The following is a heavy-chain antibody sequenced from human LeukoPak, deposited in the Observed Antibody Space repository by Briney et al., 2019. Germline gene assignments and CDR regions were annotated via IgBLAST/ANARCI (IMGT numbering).Heavy chain of an antibody. CDR2: INPSGGST. Sequence: GASVKVSCKASGYTFTSYYMHWVRQAPGQGLEWMGIINPSGGSTSYAQKFQGRVTMTRDTSTSTVYMELSSLRSEDTAVNYCSSCSSTSCTDYWGQGTLVTVSS. V-gene: IGHV1-46*01. D-gene: IGHD2-2*01. CDR1: GYTFTSYY. CDR3: SSCSSTSCTDY. J-gene: IGHJ4*02.